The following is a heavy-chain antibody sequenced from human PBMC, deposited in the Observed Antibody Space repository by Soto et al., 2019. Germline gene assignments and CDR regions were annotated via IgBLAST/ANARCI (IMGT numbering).Heavy chain of an antibody. CDR2: ISAYNGNT. CDR1: GYTFTSYG. J-gene: IGHJ4*02. Sequence: ASVKVSCKASGYTFTSYGISWVRQAPGQGLEWMGWISAYNGNTNYAQKLQGRVTMTTDTSTSTAYMELRSLRSDDTAVYYCARAYYYDSSGYYAGNDYWGQGTLGTVS. V-gene: IGHV1-18*04. CDR3: ARAYYYDSSGYYAGNDY. D-gene: IGHD3-22*01.